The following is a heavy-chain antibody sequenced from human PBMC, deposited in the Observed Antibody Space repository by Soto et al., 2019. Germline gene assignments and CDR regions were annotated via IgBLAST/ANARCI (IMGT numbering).Heavy chain of an antibody. D-gene: IGHD3-10*01. Sequence: QVPLVESGGGVVQPGRSLRLSCAASGFTFSSYGMHWVRQAPGKGLEWVAVIWYDGSNKYYADSVKGRFTISRDNSKNTLYLQMNSLRAEDTAVYYCAIDRYDGSGSWPPDYYYGMDVGGQGTTVTVSS. V-gene: IGHV3-33*01. CDR3: AIDRYDGSGSWPPDYYYGMDV. J-gene: IGHJ6*02. CDR1: GFTFSSYG. CDR2: IWYDGSNK.